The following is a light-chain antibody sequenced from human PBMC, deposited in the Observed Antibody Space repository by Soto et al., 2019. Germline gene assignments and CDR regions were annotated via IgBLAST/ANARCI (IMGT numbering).Light chain of an antibody. CDR2: KAS. Sequence: IQMTHSPSTLSASVGDRVTITCRASQSLGIWLAWHQQKPGKAPNLLIYKASSLESGVPSRFSGSGSGTEFTLTISSLQPDDFATYYCRQYNTFPLNFGGGTKVDIK. J-gene: IGKJ4*01. V-gene: IGKV1-5*03. CDR1: QSLGIW. CDR3: RQYNTFPLN.